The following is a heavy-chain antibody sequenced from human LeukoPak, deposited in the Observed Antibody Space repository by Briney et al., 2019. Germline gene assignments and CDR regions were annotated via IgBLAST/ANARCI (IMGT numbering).Heavy chain of an antibody. CDR2: ISDPHSGSET. J-gene: IGHJ4*02. CDR3: TTRLRNHFDY. D-gene: IGHD5-12*01. CDR1: GLTSIIYT. Sequence: GGSLRLSCAAFGLTSIIYTINCVRQALGQGLEWVSTISDPHSGSETHYADSVQGRFTISRDDSQNMVYLQMDSLRAEVTAVYYCTTRLRNHFDYWGQGTQVTVSS. V-gene: IGHV3-23*01.